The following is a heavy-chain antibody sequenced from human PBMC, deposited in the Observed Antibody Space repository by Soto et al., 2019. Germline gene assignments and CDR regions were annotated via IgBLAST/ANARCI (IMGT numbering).Heavy chain of an antibody. V-gene: IGHV1-46*01. CDR2: INPSGGST. D-gene: IGHD3-3*01. Sequence: ASVKVSCKASGYTFTSYYMHWVRQAPGQGLEWMGIINPSGGSTSYAQKFQGRVTMTRDTSTSTVYMELSSLRSEDTAVYYCAREIITIFGVVIIPEQPYHSYGMDFWGQGTTVTLSS. CDR3: AREIITIFGVVIIPEQPYHSYGMDF. CDR1: GYTFTSYY. J-gene: IGHJ6*02.